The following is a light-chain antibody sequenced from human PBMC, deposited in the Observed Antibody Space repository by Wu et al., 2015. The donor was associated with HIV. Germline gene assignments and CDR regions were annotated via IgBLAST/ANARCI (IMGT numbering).Light chain of an antibody. Sequence: DIQMTQSPSALSASVGGRVTITCRASQDIRDRLVWYQQKPGKAPRLLLSAASRLESGVPSRFSGSGSGTDYTLTISSLQPEDFAIYFCQQYYSTPMYSSGQGTKVEIK. J-gene: IGKJ2*03. CDR3: QQYYSTPMYS. CDR1: QDIRDR. V-gene: IGKV1-NL1*01. CDR2: AAS.